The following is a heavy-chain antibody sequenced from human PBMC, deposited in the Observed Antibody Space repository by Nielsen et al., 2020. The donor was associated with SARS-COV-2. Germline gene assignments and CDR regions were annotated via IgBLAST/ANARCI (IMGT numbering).Heavy chain of an antibody. V-gene: IGHV4-38-2*02. Sequence: SETLSLTCTVSGYSISSGYYWGWIRQPPGTGLEWIGSIYHSGSTYYNPSLKSRVTISVDTSKNQFSLTLSSVTAADTAVYYCARYRNHCSGGSCYLDAFDIWGQGTMVTVSS. D-gene: IGHD2-15*01. CDR2: IYHSGST. CDR3: ARYRNHCSGGSCYLDAFDI. J-gene: IGHJ3*02. CDR1: GYSISSGYY.